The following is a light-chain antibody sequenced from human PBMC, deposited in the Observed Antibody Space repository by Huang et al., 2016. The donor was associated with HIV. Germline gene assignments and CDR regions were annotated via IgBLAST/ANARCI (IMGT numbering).Light chain of an antibody. Sequence: DIVMTQSPDSLTVSLGERATIHCRSSQSLLYTPNNRNYLNWYQKKIGQPPKLLIYWASVRESGVPDRFSGSGSGTNFTLTINSLQAEDVAVYYCQQFYNSLWTFGQGTSVEIK. CDR2: WAS. V-gene: IGKV4-1*01. CDR3: QQFYNSLWT. J-gene: IGKJ1*01. CDR1: QSLLYTPNNRNY.